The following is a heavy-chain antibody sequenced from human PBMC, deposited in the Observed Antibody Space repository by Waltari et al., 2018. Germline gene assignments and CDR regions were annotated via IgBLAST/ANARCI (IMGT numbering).Heavy chain of an antibody. CDR2: IYPGDSYT. CDR1: GYTFTSYA. J-gene: IGHJ2*01. V-gene: IGHV5-51*01. Sequence: VQLVQSGAEVKKPGASVKVSCKASGYTFTSYAMHWVRQMPGKGLEWMGIIYPGDSYTRYSPSFQGQVTISADKSISTAYLQWSSLKASDTAMYYCARHFDSESLTGWYFDLWGRGTLVTVSS. CDR3: ARHFDSESLTGWYFDL. D-gene: IGHD1-26*01.